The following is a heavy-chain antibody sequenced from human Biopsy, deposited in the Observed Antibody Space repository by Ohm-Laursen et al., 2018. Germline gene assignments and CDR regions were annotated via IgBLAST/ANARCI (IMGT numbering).Heavy chain of an antibody. CDR1: GFIFMSYG. Sequence: SLRLSCTASGFIFMSYGMHWVRQAPGKGLEWVALIWYDGSDQYYADSVKGRFTISRDNSKNTVYLQMNSLRAEDTAVYYCARDRREHYQFDSWGQGTRVTVSS. CDR3: ARDRREHYQFDS. D-gene: IGHD1-26*01. V-gene: IGHV3-33*01. CDR2: IWYDGSDQ. J-gene: IGHJ4*02.